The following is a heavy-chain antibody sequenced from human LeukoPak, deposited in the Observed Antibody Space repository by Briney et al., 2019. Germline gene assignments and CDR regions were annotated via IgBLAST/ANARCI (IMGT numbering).Heavy chain of an antibody. D-gene: IGHD5-24*01. CDR3: AKDGGIDEDGYNRPGPKPEATYAFDI. CDR2: LYSGGST. CDR1: GFTVSSNY. Sequence: QSGGSLRLSCAASGFTVSSNYMSWVRQAPGRGLEWVSALYSGGSTYYADSVKGRFTISRDNSKNTLYLQMNSLRAEDTAVYYCAKDGGIDEDGYNRPGPKPEATYAFDIWGQGTMVTVSS. V-gene: IGHV3-53*01. J-gene: IGHJ3*02.